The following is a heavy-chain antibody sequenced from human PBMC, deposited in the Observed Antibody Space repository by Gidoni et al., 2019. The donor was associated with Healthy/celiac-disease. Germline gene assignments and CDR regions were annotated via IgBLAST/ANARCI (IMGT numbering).Heavy chain of an antibody. CDR3: VKEWGWVSSGY. D-gene: IGHD3-10*01. CDR2: ISSNGGST. V-gene: IGHV3-64D*06. Sequence: VQLVESGGGLVKPGGSLRLSCSASGFTFSSYAMHWVRQAPGKGREYVSAISSNGGSTYYADSVKGRFTISRDNSKNTLYLQMSSLRAEDTAVYYCVKEWGWVSSGYWGQGTLVTVSS. CDR1: GFTFSSYA. J-gene: IGHJ4*02.